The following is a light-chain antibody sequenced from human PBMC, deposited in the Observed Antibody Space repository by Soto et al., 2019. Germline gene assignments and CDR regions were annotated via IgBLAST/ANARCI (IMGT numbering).Light chain of an antibody. CDR3: QQYGNFPYT. CDR1: QSVPSDW. J-gene: IGKJ5*01. V-gene: IGKV3-20*01. Sequence: IVLTQSPGTLYLSPGERATLSCRASQSVPSDWLAWYRHKPGQAPRLLIYGASSRATGVPDRVSGSESGTDLTLTINRLEPEDFAVYYCQQYGNFPYTFGQGTRLEIK. CDR2: GAS.